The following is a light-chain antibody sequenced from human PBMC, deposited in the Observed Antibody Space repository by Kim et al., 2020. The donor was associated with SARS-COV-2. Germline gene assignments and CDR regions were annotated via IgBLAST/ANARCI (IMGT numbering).Light chain of an antibody. J-gene: IGLJ2*01. CDR3: QSYDSSLSGSV. CDR2: GNS. CDR1: PPNFGAGYG. V-gene: IGLV1-40*01. Sequence: GATISVTGIPPNFGAGYGVHWYQHLPGTAPKLLTYGNSNRPSGVPDRFSGSKSGTSASRAITGLQAEDEADYYCQSYDSSLSGSVFGGGTQLTVL.